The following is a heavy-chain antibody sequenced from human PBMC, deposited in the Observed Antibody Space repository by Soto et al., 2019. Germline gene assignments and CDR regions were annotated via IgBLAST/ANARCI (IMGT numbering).Heavy chain of an antibody. J-gene: IGHJ6*03. CDR1: GFTFSSYW. CDR2: INSDGSST. V-gene: IGHV3-74*01. D-gene: IGHD2-2*01. CDR3: ARDGIVVVPAAMMYYYYMDV. Sequence: GGSLRLSCAASGFTFSSYWMHWVRQAPGKGLVWVSRINSDGSSTSYADSVKGRFTISRDNAKNTLYLQMNSLRAEDTAVYYCARDGIVVVPAAMMYYYYMDVWGKGTTVTVSS.